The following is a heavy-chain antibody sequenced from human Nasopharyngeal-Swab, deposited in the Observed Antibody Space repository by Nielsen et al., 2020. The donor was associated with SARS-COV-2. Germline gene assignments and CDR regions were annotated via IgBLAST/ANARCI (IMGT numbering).Heavy chain of an antibody. CDR1: GFTFSTYA. J-gene: IGHJ4*02. CDR2: FSGSGGST. Sequence: GESLKISCEASGFTFSTYAVSWVRQSPGKGLEWFSVFSGSGGSTYYADSVKGRFTISGDNSKNTLYLQMNSLRAEDTAVYYCAKNRWGSSGWFEIDYWGQGTLVTVSS. CDR3: AKNRWGSSGWFEIDY. D-gene: IGHD6-19*01. V-gene: IGHV3-23*01.